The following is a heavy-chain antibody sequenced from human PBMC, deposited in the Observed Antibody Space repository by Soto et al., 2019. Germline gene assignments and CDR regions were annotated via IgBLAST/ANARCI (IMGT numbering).Heavy chain of an antibody. V-gene: IGHV1-18*01. D-gene: IGHD3-22*01. CDR1: GYTFTSYG. CDR2: ISAYNGNT. Sequence: QVPLVQSGAEVKKPGASVKVSCKASGYTFTSYGISWVRQAPGQGLEWMGWISAYNGNTNYAQKLQGRVTMTTDTSTSTAYMELRSLRSDDTAVYYCARDSDRPYYYDSSGYSAGEYFQHWGQGTLVTVSS. J-gene: IGHJ1*01. CDR3: ARDSDRPYYYDSSGYSAGEYFQH.